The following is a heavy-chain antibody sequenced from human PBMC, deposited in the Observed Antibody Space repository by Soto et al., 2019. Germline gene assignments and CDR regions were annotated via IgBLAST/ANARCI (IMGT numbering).Heavy chain of an antibody. CDR2: IYQSGST. CDR3: ARASATIAAAAIFYY. Sequence: QVQLQESGPGLVKPSGTLSLPCAVSGGAVSSSKWWSWVRQPPGKGLEWIGEIYQSGSTNYNPSLESRVSMSVDKSRNQFSLKLTSVSAADTAVYYCARASATIAAAAIFYYSGQGTLVTVSS. J-gene: IGHJ4*02. D-gene: IGHD6-13*01. CDR1: GGAVSSSKW. V-gene: IGHV4-4*02.